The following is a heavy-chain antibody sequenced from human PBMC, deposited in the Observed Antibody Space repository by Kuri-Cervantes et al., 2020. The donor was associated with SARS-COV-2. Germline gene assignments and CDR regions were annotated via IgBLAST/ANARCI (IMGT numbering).Heavy chain of an antibody. CDR1: GGSISSSSYY. D-gene: IGHD3-16*01. V-gene: IGHV4-39*07. CDR2: IYYSGST. J-gene: IGHJ5*02. Sequence: SETLSLTCTVSGGSISSSSYYWGWIRQPPGKGLEWIGSIYYSGSTYYNPSLKSRVTISVDTSKNQFSLKLSSVTAADTAVYYCARGEAGRWWFDPWGQGTLVTVSS. CDR3: ARGEAGRWWFDP.